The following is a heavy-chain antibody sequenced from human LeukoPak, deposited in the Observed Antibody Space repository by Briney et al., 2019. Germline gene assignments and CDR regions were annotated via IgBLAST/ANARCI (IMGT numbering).Heavy chain of an antibody. D-gene: IGHD6-13*01. V-gene: IGHV4-39*01. CDR2: IYYSGST. CDR1: GGSISSSDYY. Sequence: SETLSLTCTVSGGSISSSDYYWGWIRQPPGKGLEWIGSIYYSGSTYYNPSLKTRVTLSVDTSKNLFSLGLISVTAADTAVYYCARHVGSSWPRSWFDPWGQGTLVTVSS. CDR3: ARHVGSSWPRSWFDP. J-gene: IGHJ5*02.